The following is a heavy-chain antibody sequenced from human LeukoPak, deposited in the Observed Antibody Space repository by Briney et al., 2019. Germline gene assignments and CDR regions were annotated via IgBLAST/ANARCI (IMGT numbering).Heavy chain of an antibody. V-gene: IGHV4-59*08. CDR3: ARHTELQQWGFDY. J-gene: IGHJ4*02. Sequence: SETLSLTCSVSGVSISDYHWIWIRQPPAKGLEWMGYFSYSGSTRYNPSLKSRVTISVDTSKNQFSLKLSSVTAADTAVYYCARHTELQQWGFDYWGQGTLVTVSS. D-gene: IGHD6-19*01. CDR1: GVSISDYH. CDR2: FSYSGST.